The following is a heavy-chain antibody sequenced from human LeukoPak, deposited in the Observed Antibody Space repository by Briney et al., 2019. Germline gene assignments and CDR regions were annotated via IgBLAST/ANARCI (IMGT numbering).Heavy chain of an antibody. V-gene: IGHV4-59*12. D-gene: IGHD3-3*01. J-gene: IGHJ4*02. CDR2: IYYSGST. Sequence: SETLSLTCTVSGGSISSYYWSWIRQPPGKGLEWIGYIYYSGSTNYNPSLKSRVTISVDTSKNQFSLKLSSVTAADTAVYYCARGSDFWSGYYDYWGQGTLVTVSS. CDR3: ARGSDFWSGYYDY. CDR1: GGSISSYY.